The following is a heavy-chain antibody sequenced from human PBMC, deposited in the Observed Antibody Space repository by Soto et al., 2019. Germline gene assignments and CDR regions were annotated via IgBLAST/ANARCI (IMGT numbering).Heavy chain of an antibody. CDR2: IIPIFSTA. J-gene: IGHJ6*02. CDR3: AGKREWLSPPLDSYYSCMDV. V-gene: IGHV1-69*01. Sequence: QVQLVQSGAEVKKPGSSVKVSCKASGGTFISYAIRWGRQDPGQGLEWMGGIIPIFSTANYAQKFQGRVTITADESTITAYMELSSLRSEDTAVYYCAGKREWLSPPLDSYYSCMDVWGQGTTVTVSS. CDR1: GGTFISYA. D-gene: IGHD3-3*01.